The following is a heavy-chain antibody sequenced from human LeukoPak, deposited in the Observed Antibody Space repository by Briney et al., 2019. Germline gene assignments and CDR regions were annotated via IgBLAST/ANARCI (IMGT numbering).Heavy chain of an antibody. CDR1: GFTSSSHW. CDR3: AREGQGYGGKDY. Sequence: PGGSLRLSCVASGFTSSSHWMTWVRQAPGKGLEWVANIKQGGSEKHYVDSVKGRFTISRDDAKNALYLQMSTLRAEDTAMYYCAREGQGYGGKDYWGQGTLVAVSS. D-gene: IGHD4-23*01. CDR2: IKQGGSEK. J-gene: IGHJ4*02. V-gene: IGHV3-7*05.